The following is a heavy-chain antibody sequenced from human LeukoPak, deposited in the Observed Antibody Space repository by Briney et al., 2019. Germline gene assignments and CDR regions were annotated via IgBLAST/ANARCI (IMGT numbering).Heavy chain of an antibody. CDR1: GGTFSSYA. J-gene: IGHJ6*02. V-gene: IGHV1-69*13. CDR2: IIPIFGTA. Sequence: SVKVSCKASGGTFSSYAISWVRQAPGQGLEWMGGIIPIFGTANYAQKFQGRVTITADESTSTAYMELSSLRSEDTAVYYCARAQVDYNNGPGSQGYYSYGMDVWGQGTTVTVSS. CDR3: ARAQVDYNNGPGSQGYYSYGMDV. D-gene: IGHD4-11*01.